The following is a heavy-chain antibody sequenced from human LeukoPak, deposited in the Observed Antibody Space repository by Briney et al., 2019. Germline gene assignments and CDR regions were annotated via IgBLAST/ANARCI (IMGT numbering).Heavy chain of an antibody. Sequence: GGSLRLSCAASGFTFSNCVISWVRQAPGKGLEWVSGISGSGGSTYYADSVKGRFTISRDNSKNTLYLQMNSLRAEDTAVYYCAKGIYSSGWSYFDYWGHGTLVTVSS. J-gene: IGHJ4*01. CDR3: AKGIYSSGWSYFDY. CDR2: ISGSGGST. CDR1: GFTFSNCV. D-gene: IGHD6-19*01. V-gene: IGHV3-23*01.